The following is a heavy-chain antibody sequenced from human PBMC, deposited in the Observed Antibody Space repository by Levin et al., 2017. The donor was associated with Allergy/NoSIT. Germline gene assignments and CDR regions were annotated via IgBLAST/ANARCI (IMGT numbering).Heavy chain of an antibody. J-gene: IGHJ4*02. Sequence: GGSLRLSCVASGFTFSEAYMTWVRQAPGKGLECVGLIKSRGVGETTYYAAPVKGRFTISRDDSKDQLFLEMNSLKTEDSGVYYCVTDAPGDNDYAPSRDHWGQGTLVTVSS. CDR3: VTDAPGDNDYAPSRDH. V-gene: IGHV3-15*05. CDR1: GFTFSEAY. D-gene: IGHD4-17*01. CDR2: IKSRGVGETT.